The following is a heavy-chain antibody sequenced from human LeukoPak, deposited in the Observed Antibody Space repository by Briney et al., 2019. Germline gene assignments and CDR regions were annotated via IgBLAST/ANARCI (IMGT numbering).Heavy chain of an antibody. Sequence: SVKVSCKASGGTFSSYAISWVRQAPGQGLEWMGRIIPILGIANYAQKFQGRVTITADKSTSTAYMELSSLRSEDTAVYYRARSQWELPLSYWGQGTLVTVSS. J-gene: IGHJ4*02. V-gene: IGHV1-69*04. CDR1: GGTFSSYA. CDR3: ARSQWELPLSY. D-gene: IGHD1-26*01. CDR2: IIPILGIA.